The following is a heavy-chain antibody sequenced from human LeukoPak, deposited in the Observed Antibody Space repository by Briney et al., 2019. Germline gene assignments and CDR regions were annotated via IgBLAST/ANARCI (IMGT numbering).Heavy chain of an antibody. D-gene: IGHD3-10*01. CDR3: ARPFYYYGSGSYYNARDAFDI. CDR1: GGSISSGGYY. J-gene: IGHJ3*02. V-gene: IGHV4-31*03. CDR2: IYYSGST. Sequence: SETLSLTCTVSGGSISSGGYYWSWIRQHPGKGLEWIGYIYYSGSTYYNPSLKSRVTISVDTSKNQFSLKLSSVTAADTAVYYCARPFYYYGSGSYYNARDAFDIWGQGTMVTVSS.